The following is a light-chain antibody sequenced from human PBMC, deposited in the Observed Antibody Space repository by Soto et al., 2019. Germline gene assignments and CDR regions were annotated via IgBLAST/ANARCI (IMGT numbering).Light chain of an antibody. CDR1: SSDVGGYNY. J-gene: IGLJ1*01. CDR3: SSYTSSSTLYV. Sequence: QSVLTQPASVSGSPGQSITISCTGTSSDVGGYNYVSWYQQHLGKAPKLMIYDVSNRPSGVSNRFSGSKSGNTASLTISGLQAEDEADYYCSSYTSSSTLYVFGTGTKLTVL. CDR2: DVS. V-gene: IGLV2-14*01.